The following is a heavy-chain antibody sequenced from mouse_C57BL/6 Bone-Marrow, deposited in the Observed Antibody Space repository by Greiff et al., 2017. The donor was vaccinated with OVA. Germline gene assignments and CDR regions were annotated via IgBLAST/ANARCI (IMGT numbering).Heavy chain of an antibody. J-gene: IGHJ3*01. CDR3: AIRGRVY. CDR1: GYTFTSYW. D-gene: IGHD1-1*01. V-gene: IGHV1-69*01. CDR2: IDPSDSYT. Sequence: QVQLQQPGAELVMPGASVKLSCKASGYTFTSYWMHWVKQRPGQGLEWIGEIDPSDSYTNYNQKFKGKSTLTVDKSSSTAYMQLSSLTSEDSAVYYCAIRGRVYGRQGSLAIVSA.